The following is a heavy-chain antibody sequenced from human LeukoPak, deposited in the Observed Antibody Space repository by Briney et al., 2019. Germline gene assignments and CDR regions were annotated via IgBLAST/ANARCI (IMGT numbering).Heavy chain of an antibody. J-gene: IGHJ4*02. V-gene: IGHV1-2*02. CDR3: ARGQQWLEAFDY. Sequence: ASVKVSCKASGYTFTGYYIHWVRQAPGQGLEWRGWINPNSGVTHYPQKFQGRVTMTRDTSIRTAYMEVSSLRSDDTAVYYCARGQQWLEAFDYWGLGTLVTVSS. CDR2: INPNSGVT. CDR1: GYTFTGYY. D-gene: IGHD6-19*01.